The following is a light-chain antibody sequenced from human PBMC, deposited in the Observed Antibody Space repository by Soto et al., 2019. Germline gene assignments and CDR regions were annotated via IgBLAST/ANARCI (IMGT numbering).Light chain of an antibody. Sequence: EIALTQSPGTLSLSPGERATLSCRASQSVSSSYLAWYQQKPGQAPRLLIYGASSRATGIPDRFSGSGSGTDFTLTISRLEPVDFAVYYCQQYGSSFGGGTKVEIK. CDR2: GAS. V-gene: IGKV3-20*01. CDR3: QQYGSS. CDR1: QSVSSSY. J-gene: IGKJ4*01.